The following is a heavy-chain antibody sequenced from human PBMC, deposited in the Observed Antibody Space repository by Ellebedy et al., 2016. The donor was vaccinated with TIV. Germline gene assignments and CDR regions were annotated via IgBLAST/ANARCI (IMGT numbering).Heavy chain of an antibody. J-gene: IGHJ5*02. Sequence: GESLKISCAASGFTFSTFSMSWVPQAPGNVLEWVSTITGTGGGGNTYYEDSVRGRFTISRYDSKNTLYLQMNSLRAEDTAVYYCAKDDDVSVRIRFDPWGQGTLVTVSS. CDR3: AKDDDVSVRIRFDP. CDR1: GFTFSTFS. D-gene: IGHD3-16*01. V-gene: IGHV3-23*01. CDR2: ITGTGGGGNT.